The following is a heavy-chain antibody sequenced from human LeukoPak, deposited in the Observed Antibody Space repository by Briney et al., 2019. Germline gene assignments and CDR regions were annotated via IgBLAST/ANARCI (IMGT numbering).Heavy chain of an antibody. J-gene: IGHJ4*02. CDR1: CYTITVFG. CDR2: ISAYNGNT. Sequence: APVLRCCKASCYTITVFGISWVRQATGQGLEWMGWISAYNGNTNYAQKLQGRVTMTTDTSTSTAYMELRSLRSDDTAVYYCASAETTSGVDYWGQGTRVTVSS. D-gene: IGHD3-10*01. V-gene: IGHV1-18*01. CDR3: ASAETTSGVDY.